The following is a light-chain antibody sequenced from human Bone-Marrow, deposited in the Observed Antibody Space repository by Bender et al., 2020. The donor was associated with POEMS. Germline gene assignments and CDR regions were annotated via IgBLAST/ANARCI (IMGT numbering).Light chain of an antibody. J-gene: IGLJ3*02. CDR1: SSDVGGYNY. Sequence: QSALTQPPSATGSPGQSVTISCTGTSSDVGGYNYVSWYQHHPGRAPQLLIYDVSNRPSGVSNRFSGSKSGNTASLTISGLQAEDEADYFCCSYVSSNTLMFGGGTRLTVL. CDR2: DVS. V-gene: IGLV2-14*03. CDR3: CSYVSSNTLM.